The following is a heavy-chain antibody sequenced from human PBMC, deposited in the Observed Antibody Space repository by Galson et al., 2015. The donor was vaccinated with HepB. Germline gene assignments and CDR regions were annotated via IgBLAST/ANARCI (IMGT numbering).Heavy chain of an antibody. V-gene: IGHV5-10-1*01. CDR1: GYSFTSYW. J-gene: IGHJ6*03. CDR3: ARGGKYCSSTSCYYYYYYMDV. CDR2: IDPSDSYT. Sequence: QSGAEVKKPGESLRISCKGSGYSFTSYWISWVRQMPGKGLEWMGRIDPSDSYTNYSPSFQGHVTISADKSISTAYLQWSSLKASDTAMYYCARGGKYCSSTSCYYYYYYMDVWGKGTTVTVSS. D-gene: IGHD2-2*01.